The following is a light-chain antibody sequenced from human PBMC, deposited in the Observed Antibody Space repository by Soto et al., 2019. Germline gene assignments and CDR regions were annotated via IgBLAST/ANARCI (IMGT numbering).Light chain of an antibody. CDR1: SSNLGAHYD. V-gene: IGLV1-40*01. J-gene: IGLJ1*01. Sequence: QSVLPHPPSVSGAPGQRVTISCTGSSSNLGAHYDVHWYQQLPGITPKLLIYGNTNRPSGVPDRFSVSKSGTSASLAITGLQAEDEADYYCQTYDSSLSGYVFGTGTKVTVL. CDR2: GNT. CDR3: QTYDSSLSGYV.